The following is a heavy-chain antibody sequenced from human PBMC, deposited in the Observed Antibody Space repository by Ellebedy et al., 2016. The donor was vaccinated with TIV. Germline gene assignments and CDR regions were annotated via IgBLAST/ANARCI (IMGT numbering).Heavy chain of an antibody. Sequence: SETLSLTXRVSGASISDYWWSWIRQPAGKGLEWIGRVFATGDTNYIPSLKSRVSVSVTTSKNEFSLMLSSVTAADTAVYYCAKNWDFGDSFDYWGQGLLVVVSS. CDR1: GASISDYW. D-gene: IGHD4-17*01. J-gene: IGHJ4*02. V-gene: IGHV4-4*07. CDR2: VFATGDT. CDR3: AKNWDFGDSFDY.